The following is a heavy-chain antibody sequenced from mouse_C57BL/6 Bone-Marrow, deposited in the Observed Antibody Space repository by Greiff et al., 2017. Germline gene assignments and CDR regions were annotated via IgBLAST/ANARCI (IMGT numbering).Heavy chain of an antibody. CDR1: EYEFPSHD. V-gene: IGHV5-2*01. CDR2: IISDGGST. Sequence: EVQVVESGGGLVQPGESLKLSCDSNEYEFPSHDMSWVRKTPETRLELVAAIISDGGSTYYPDTMERRFIISRNNYKKTLNLQMSRIRSEDTALYYCARHDDYDGGFAYWGQGTLVTVSA. D-gene: IGHD2-4*01. CDR3: ARHDDYDGGFAY. J-gene: IGHJ3*01.